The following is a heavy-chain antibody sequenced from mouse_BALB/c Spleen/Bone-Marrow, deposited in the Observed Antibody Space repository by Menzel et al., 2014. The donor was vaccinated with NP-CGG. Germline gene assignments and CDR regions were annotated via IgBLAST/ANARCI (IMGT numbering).Heavy chain of an antibody. CDR2: ILPGSSST. V-gene: IGHV1-9*01. J-gene: IGHJ3*01. D-gene: IGHD2-1*01. CDR3: AREDGNHVGLAY. Sequence: QVQLKQSGAELMKPGASVKISCKATGYTFSSYWIEWVKQRPGHGLEWIGEILPGSSSTNYNEKFKGKATFTADTSSNTAYMQLSSLTSEDSAVYYCAREDGNHVGLAYWGQGTLVTVSA. CDR1: GYTFSSYW.